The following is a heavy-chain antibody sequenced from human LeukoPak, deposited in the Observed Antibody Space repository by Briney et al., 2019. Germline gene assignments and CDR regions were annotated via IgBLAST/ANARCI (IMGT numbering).Heavy chain of an antibody. CDR3: ARLREISVFGVVTKSTSYFDY. V-gene: IGHV3-7*01. CDR1: EFTFNNYW. Sequence: GGSLRLSCAASEFTFNNYWMSWVRQAPGKGLEWVANRKQDGSEKYYVDSVKGRFTISRDNAKNSLYLQMNSLRAEDTAVYYCARLREISVFGVVTKSTSYFDYWGQGTLVTVSS. J-gene: IGHJ4*02. D-gene: IGHD3-3*01. CDR2: RKQDGSEK.